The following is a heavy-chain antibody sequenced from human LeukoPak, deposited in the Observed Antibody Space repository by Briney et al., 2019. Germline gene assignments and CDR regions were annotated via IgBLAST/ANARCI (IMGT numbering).Heavy chain of an antibody. J-gene: IGHJ5*02. Sequence: ASVKVSCKASGYTFTSYGTSWVRQAPGQGLEWMGWISAYNGNTNYAQKLQGRVTMTTDTSTSTAYMELRSLRSDDTAVYYCARAAYYDSSGPNWFDPWGQGTLVTVSS. D-gene: IGHD3-22*01. V-gene: IGHV1-18*01. CDR2: ISAYNGNT. CDR3: ARAAYYDSSGPNWFDP. CDR1: GYTFTSYG.